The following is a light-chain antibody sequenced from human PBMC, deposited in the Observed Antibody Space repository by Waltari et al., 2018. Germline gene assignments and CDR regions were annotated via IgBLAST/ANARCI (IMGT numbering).Light chain of an antibody. Sequence: SYVLTQPPSVSVAPGESARVTCGGNNIGTKSVHWYQQKPGQAPLLLIYSDSDRPSGIPERFSGSNSGNTATLTISGVEAGDEADYYCQVWESSTDHYVFGSGTEIIVL. J-gene: IGLJ1*01. CDR2: SDS. CDR1: NIGTKS. CDR3: QVWESSTDHYV. V-gene: IGLV3-21*01.